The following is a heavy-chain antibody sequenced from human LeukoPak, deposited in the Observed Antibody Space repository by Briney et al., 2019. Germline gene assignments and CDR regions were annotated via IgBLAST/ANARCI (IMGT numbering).Heavy chain of an antibody. CDR2: ISGSAGST. D-gene: IGHD4-17*01. J-gene: IGHJ4*02. CDR3: AKGSRKTTVTDFGC. V-gene: IGHV3-23*01. CDR1: GFTFSSYA. Sequence: GGSLRLSCAASGFTFSSYAMSWVRQAPGKGLEWVSAISGSAGSTYYADSVKGRFTISRDNSKNTLYLQMNSLRAEDTAVYYCAKGSRKTTVTDFGCWGQGTLVSVSS.